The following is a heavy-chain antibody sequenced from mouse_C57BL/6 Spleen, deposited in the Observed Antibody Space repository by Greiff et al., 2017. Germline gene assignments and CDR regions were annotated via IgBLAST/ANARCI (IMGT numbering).Heavy chain of an antibody. V-gene: IGHV1-52*01. CDR1: GYTFTSYW. Sequence: QVQLHQPGAELVRPGSSVKLSCKASGYTFTSYWLHWVKQRPIQGLEWLGNIDLSDSETHYNQKFKDKPTLTVDKPSSTDYMQLSSLKSEYSEVYYSARGDYYGSSSYYYAMDDWGQGTSVTVSS. CDR2: IDLSDSET. D-gene: IGHD1-1*01. J-gene: IGHJ4*01. CDR3: ARGDYYGSSSYYYAMDD.